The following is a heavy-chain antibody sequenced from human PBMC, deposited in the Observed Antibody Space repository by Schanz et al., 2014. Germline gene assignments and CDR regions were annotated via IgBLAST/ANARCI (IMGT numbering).Heavy chain of an antibody. V-gene: IGHV3-23*01. CDR3: AYYDVLTGFDY. J-gene: IGHJ4*02. CDR1: GFTVNNYA. CDR2: INGNGGIT. Sequence: EVQLLESGGGLVQPGGSLRLSCTVSGFTVNNYAMNWVRQAPGRGLEWVSAINGNGGITYYADPVKGRFTISRDNSKNTHYLQINNLRAEDTAVYYCAYYDVLTGFDYWGQGTQVTVSS. D-gene: IGHD3-9*01.